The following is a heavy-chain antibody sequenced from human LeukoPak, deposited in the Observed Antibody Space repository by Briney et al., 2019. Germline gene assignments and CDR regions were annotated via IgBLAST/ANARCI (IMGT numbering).Heavy chain of an antibody. J-gene: IGHJ4*02. V-gene: IGHV4-39*07. D-gene: IGHD3-10*01. CDR3: ARGVDYYGV. CDR1: GGSISSSSYY. Sequence: PETLSLTCTVSGGSISSSSYYWGWIRQPPGKGLEWIGSIYYSGSTYYNPSLKSRVTISVDTSKKQFSLKLSSVTAADTAVYYCARGVDYYGVWGQGTLVTVSS. CDR2: IYYSGST.